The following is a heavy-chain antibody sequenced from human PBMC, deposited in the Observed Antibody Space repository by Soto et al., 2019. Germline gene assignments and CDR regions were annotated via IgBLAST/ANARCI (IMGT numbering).Heavy chain of an antibody. CDR1: GGSFNNYA. CDR2: IIPSSGTP. J-gene: IGHJ4*02. D-gene: IGHD6-13*01. Sequence: QVQLVQSGAEVKKPGSSVKVSCKASGGSFNNYAVTWVRQAPGQGLEWMGGIIPSSGTPNYAQRFQGRVTITAAESTSTVSMELSSLRSEDTALYYCASSYGTSWYGDYWGQGTLVTVSS. V-gene: IGHV1-69*01. CDR3: ASSYGTSWYGDY.